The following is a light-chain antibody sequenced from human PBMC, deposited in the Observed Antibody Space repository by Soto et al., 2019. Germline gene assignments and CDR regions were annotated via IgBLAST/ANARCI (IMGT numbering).Light chain of an antibody. CDR1: QAISHY. J-gene: IGKJ1*01. Sequence: DIQMTQSPSALSASTGDRVTITCQASQAISHYLNWYQQKPGKAPKLLIYDASKLQTGVPSRFRGSGSGTTFTFIISSLQPEDFAIYYCQQYDKLVTFGQGTKVEMK. CDR3: QQYDKLVT. V-gene: IGKV1-33*01. CDR2: DAS.